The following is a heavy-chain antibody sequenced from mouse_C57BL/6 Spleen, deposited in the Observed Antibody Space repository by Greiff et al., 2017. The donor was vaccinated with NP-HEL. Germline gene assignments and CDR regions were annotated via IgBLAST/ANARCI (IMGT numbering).Heavy chain of an antibody. Sequence: QVQLQQSGAELVRPGTSVKVSCKASGYAFTNYLIEWVKQRPGQGLEWIGVINPGSGGTNYNEKLKGKATLTADKSSSTAYMQISSLTSEDSAVYFCARLGSYAMDYWGQGTSVTVSS. CDR1: GYAFTNYL. D-gene: IGHD4-1*01. CDR3: ARLGSYAMDY. V-gene: IGHV1-54*01. CDR2: INPGSGGT. J-gene: IGHJ4*01.